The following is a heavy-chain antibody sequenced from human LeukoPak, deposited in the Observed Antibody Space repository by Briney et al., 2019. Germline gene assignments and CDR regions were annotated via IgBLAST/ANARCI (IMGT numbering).Heavy chain of an antibody. V-gene: IGHV4-30-4*01. CDR2: IYYSGST. D-gene: IGHD3-10*01. Sequence: SQTLSLTCTVSGGSINNDDYYWSWIRQPPGKGLEWIGYIYYSGSTYYNPSLKSRVTISIDTSKNQFSLRLNFVTAADTAVYYCARDRGGYYYFDYWGQGTLVTVSS. CDR1: GGSINNDDYY. CDR3: ARDRGGYYYFDY. J-gene: IGHJ4*02.